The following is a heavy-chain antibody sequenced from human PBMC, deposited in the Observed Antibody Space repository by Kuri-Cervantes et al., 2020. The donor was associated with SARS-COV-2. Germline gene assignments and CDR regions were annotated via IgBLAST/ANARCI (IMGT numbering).Heavy chain of an antibody. J-gene: IGHJ5*02. CDR3: ASFSTRGDP. V-gene: IGHV4-39*01. Sequence: SETLSLTCAVYGGSFSSYYWGWIRQPPGKGLEWIGGIYYSGSTYYNPSLKSRVTISVDTSKNQFSLKLSSVTAADTAVYYCASFSTRGDPWGQGTLVTVSS. CDR2: IYYSGST. CDR1: GGSFSSYY. D-gene: IGHD2/OR15-2a*01.